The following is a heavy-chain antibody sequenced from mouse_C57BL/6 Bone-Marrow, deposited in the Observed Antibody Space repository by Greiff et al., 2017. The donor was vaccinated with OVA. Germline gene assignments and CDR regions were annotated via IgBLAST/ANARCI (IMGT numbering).Heavy chain of an antibody. CDR3: AREGGWAPYCDY. D-gene: IGHD3-3*01. CDR1: GYTFTSYW. CDR2: IDPSDSYT. J-gene: IGHJ2*01. Sequence: VQLQQPGAELVMPGASVKLSCKASGYTFTSYWMHWVKQRPGQGLEWIGEIDPSDSYTNYNQKFKGKSTLTVDKSSSTAYMQLSSLTSEDSAVYYCAREGGWAPYCDYWGQGTTLTVSS. V-gene: IGHV1-69*01.